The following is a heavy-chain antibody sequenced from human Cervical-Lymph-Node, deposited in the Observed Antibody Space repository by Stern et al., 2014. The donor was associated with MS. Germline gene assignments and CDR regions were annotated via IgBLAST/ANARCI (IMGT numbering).Heavy chain of an antibody. CDR2: IKQDGSEK. CDR3: ARDGIAVAGFDY. V-gene: IGHV3-7*01. D-gene: IGHD6-19*01. Sequence: EVQLVESGGGLVQPGGSLRLSCAASGFTFSRNWMTWVRQAPGKGLEWVANIKQDGSEKYYVDSVKGRFTISRDNAKNSLFLQMNSLRAEDTAVYYCARDGIAVAGFDYWGQGTLVAVSS. CDR1: GFTFSRNW. J-gene: IGHJ4*02.